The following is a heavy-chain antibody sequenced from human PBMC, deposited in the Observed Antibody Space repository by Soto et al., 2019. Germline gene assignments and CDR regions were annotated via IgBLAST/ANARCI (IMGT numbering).Heavy chain of an antibody. D-gene: IGHD3-10*01. V-gene: IGHV4-59*08. CDR2: IYYSGST. CDR3: ARRYGLSAFDI. CDR1: GGSISSYY. Sequence: QVQLQESGPGLVKPSETLSLTCTVSGGSISSYYWSWIRQPPGKGLEWIGDIYYSGSTNYNPSLKRRVTMSVGTSTNQFSLQLSSVTAADTSVYFCARRYGLSAFDIWGQGTMVTVSS. J-gene: IGHJ3*02.